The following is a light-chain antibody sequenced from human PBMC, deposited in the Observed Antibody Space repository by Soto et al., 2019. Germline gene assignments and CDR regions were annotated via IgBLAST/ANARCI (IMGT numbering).Light chain of an antibody. V-gene: IGKV3-15*01. CDR3: QLSRYWPRT. Sequence: EKVLKKSPAALSVSPGERVTLSCRASQSLDINLACYQQTPGPAPRLLIYGATTRATDMPGRFSGRASGTDIPPTINSLPFEYLAFYCCQLSRYWPRTFGQGTRLEIK. CDR2: GAT. CDR1: QSLDIN. J-gene: IGKJ5*01.